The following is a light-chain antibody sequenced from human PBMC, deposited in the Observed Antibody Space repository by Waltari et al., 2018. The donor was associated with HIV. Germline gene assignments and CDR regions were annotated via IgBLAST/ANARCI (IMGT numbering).Light chain of an antibody. CDR1: QTVTSNY. J-gene: IGKJ2*01. CDR3: HQYGTSPRT. V-gene: IGKV3-20*01. CDR2: GAS. Sequence: EIVLAQSPRTLSLSPGERATLSCRASQTVTSNYLSWYQVRPGQAPRLLIYGASIRATVVPDKFSGSGSGTDFTLTIGRLEHEDFAVYYCHQYGTSPRTFGQGSKVEIK.